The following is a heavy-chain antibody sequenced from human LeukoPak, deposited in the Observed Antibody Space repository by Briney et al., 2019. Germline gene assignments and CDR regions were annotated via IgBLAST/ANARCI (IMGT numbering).Heavy chain of an antibody. D-gene: IGHD6-13*01. Sequence: GASVNVSCKVSGYTLTELSMHWVRQAPGKGLEWMGRFDPEDGETIYAQKFQGRVTMTEDTSTDTAYMELSSLRSEDTAVYYCALHYSIAAAPYYFDYWGQGTLVTVSS. CDR1: GYTLTELS. CDR2: FDPEDGET. CDR3: ALHYSIAAAPYYFDY. J-gene: IGHJ4*02. V-gene: IGHV1-24*01.